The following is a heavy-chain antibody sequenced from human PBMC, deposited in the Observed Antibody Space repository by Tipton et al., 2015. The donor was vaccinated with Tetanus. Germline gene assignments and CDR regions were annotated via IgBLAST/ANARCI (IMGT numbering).Heavy chain of an antibody. D-gene: IGHD6-25*01. CDR3: VSGSALDY. J-gene: IGHJ4*02. Sequence: SLRLSCEVSGFTFSNYKMNWVRQAPGRGLEWVSSISSTSRYIYYAASVKGRFTISRDNAKNSLFLEMNSLRADDTAVYFCVSGSALDYWGQGTLIIVSS. V-gene: IGHV3-21*01. CDR1: GFTFSNYK. CDR2: ISSTSRYI.